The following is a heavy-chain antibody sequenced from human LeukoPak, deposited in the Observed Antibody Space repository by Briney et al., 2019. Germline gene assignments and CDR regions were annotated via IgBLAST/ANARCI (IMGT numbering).Heavy chain of an antibody. CDR2: IGSDGGST. CDR3: ARDPSGGTTSSWFDV. D-gene: IGHD1-1*01. J-gene: IGHJ5*02. V-gene: IGHV3-64*01. Sequence: GGPLRLTCAASGFTFRHYLMHWVRQAPGKGLEYVAGIGSDGGSTNYGNSLKGRFTISRDNSKNTLYLQMGGLRAEDMAVYYCARDPSGGTTSSWFDVWGQGSLVTVSS. CDR1: GFTFRHYL.